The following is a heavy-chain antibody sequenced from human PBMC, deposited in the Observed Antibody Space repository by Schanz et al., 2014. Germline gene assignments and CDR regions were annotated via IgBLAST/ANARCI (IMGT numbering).Heavy chain of an antibody. CDR3: GRHPHYYGSGSGFDP. D-gene: IGHD3-10*01. V-gene: IGHV4-39*01. J-gene: IGHJ5*02. Sequence: QLQLQESGPGLVKPSETLSLTCTVSGGSISSSSYFWGWIRQPPGKGLEWIGSIYNSGSTYYNPSPKIRVTIPGNPSKNQSPRMLTSVTAADTAVYYCGRHPHYYGSGSGFDPWGQGTLVTVSS. CDR2: IYNSGST. CDR1: GGSISSSSYF.